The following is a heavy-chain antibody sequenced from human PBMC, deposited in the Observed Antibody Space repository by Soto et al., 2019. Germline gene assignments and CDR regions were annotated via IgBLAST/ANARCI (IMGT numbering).Heavy chain of an antibody. J-gene: IGHJ4*02. Sequence: SCPTLVNPTQTLTLTCTFSGFSLSTSGVGVGWIRQPPGKALEWLALIYWNDDKRYSPSLKSRLTITKDTSKDQVVLTMTNMDPVDTATYYCGGLTTNDSSGSPDYWGQGTLVTVSS. D-gene: IGHD3-22*01. CDR2: IYWNDDK. V-gene: IGHV2-5*01. CDR1: GFSLSTSGVG. CDR3: GGLTTNDSSGSPDY.